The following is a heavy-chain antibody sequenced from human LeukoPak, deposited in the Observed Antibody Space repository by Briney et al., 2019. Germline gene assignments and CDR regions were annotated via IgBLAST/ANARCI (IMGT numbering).Heavy chain of an antibody. Sequence: GGSLRLSCAASGFTFSSYAMSWVRQAPGKGLEWVSAISGSGGNTYYADSVKGRFTISRDTSKNTLYLQMSSLRAEDTAIYYCAKAKGYDYYYMDVWGKGTTVTVSS. CDR2: ISGSGGNT. V-gene: IGHV3-23*01. CDR1: GFTFSSYA. D-gene: IGHD2-2*01. CDR3: AKAKGYDYYYMDV. J-gene: IGHJ6*03.